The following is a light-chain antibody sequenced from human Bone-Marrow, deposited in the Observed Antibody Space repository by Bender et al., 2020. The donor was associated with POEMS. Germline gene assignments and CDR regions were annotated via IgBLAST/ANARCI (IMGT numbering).Light chain of an antibody. CDR3: CSYTTTTTLV. J-gene: IGLJ2*01. CDR1: NRDLGSYNF. V-gene: IGLV2-14*03. Sequence: QSALTQPASVSGSPGQSITISCTGTNRDLGSYNFVSWYQQHPGKVPKLIIYDVSNRPSGVSNRFSGSKFGNTASLTISGLQAEDEADYYCCSYTTTTTLVFGGGTKLTVL. CDR2: DVS.